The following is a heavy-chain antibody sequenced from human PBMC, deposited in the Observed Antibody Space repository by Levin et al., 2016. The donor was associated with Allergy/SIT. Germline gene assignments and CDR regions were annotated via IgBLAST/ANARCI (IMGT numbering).Heavy chain of an antibody. CDR2: LSGSGGNT. CDR1: GFTFSTYA. Sequence: GESLKISCAASGFTFSTYAMSWVRQAPGKGLEWVSGLSGSGGNTYYANSVKGRFTISRDNSENTLYLQMNSLRAEDTAVYYCARCPVSGGSCSAFDYWGQGTQVTVSS. V-gene: IGHV3-23*01. CDR3: ARCPVSGGSCSAFDY. J-gene: IGHJ4*02. D-gene: IGHD2-15*01.